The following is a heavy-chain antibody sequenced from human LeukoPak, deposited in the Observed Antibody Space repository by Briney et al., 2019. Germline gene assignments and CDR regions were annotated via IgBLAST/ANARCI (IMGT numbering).Heavy chain of an antibody. CDR1: GYSISSGYY. J-gene: IGHJ3*02. D-gene: IGHD3-22*01. Sequence: SETLSLTCTVSGYSISSGYYWGWIRQPPGKGLEWIGSIYHSGSTYYNPSLKSRVTISVDTSKNQFSLKLSSVTAADTAVYYCAKVIYYDSSGDDAFDIWGQGTMVTVSS. CDR3: AKVIYYDSSGDDAFDI. CDR2: IYHSGST. V-gene: IGHV4-38-2*02.